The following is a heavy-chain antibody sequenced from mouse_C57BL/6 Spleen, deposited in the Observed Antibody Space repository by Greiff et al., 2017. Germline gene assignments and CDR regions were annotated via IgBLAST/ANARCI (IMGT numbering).Heavy chain of an antibody. CDR1: GFTFSSYT. CDR3: AGQRGDY. Sequence: EVQVVESGGGLVKPGGSLKLSCAASGFTFSSYTMSWVRQTPAKRLEWVATISGGGGNTYYPDSVKGRFTISRDNAKNTLYLQMSSLRSEDTALYYCAGQRGDYWGQGTTLPVSS. J-gene: IGHJ2*01. CDR2: ISGGGGNT. V-gene: IGHV5-9*01.